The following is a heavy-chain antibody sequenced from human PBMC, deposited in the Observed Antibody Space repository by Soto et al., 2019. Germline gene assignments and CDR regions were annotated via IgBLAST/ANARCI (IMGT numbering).Heavy chain of an antibody. V-gene: IGHV4-59*01. Sequence: ASETLSLTCTVSGGSISSYYWSWIRQPPGKGLEWIGHIYDSGTANYNPSLKSRVTISVDTSKNQFSLNLSSVTAADTAMYYCARRHGSRLGYWGQGTLVTVSS. D-gene: IGHD6-6*01. CDR1: GGSISSYY. CDR3: ARRHGSRLGY. J-gene: IGHJ4*02. CDR2: IYDSGTA.